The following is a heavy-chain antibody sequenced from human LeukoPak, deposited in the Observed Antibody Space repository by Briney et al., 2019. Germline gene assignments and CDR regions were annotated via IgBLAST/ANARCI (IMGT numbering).Heavy chain of an antibody. CDR2: INPNSGGT. CDR1: GYTFTGYY. J-gene: IGHJ3*02. Sequence: ASVKVSCKASGYTFTGYYMHWVRQAPGQGLEWMGWINPNSGGTNYAQKFQGRVTMTRNTSISTAYMELSSLRSEDTAVYYCARKRSRLGYCSGGSCFDAFDIWGQGTMVTVSS. D-gene: IGHD2-15*01. CDR3: ARKRSRLGYCSGGSCFDAFDI. V-gene: IGHV1-2*02.